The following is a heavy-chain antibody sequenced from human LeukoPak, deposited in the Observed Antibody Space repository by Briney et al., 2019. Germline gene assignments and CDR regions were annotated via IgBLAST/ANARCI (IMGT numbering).Heavy chain of an antibody. J-gene: IGHJ6*02. Sequence: PSETLSLTCTVSGGSISSSSYYWGWIRQPPGKGLEWIGSIYYSWITYYNPSLKSRVTISVDTSKNQFSLKLSSVTAADTAVYYCARHIDYDILTGYSDYGMDVWGQGTTVTVSS. CDR1: GGSISSSSYY. CDR3: ARHIDYDILTGYSDYGMDV. V-gene: IGHV4-39*01. CDR2: IYYSWIT. D-gene: IGHD3-9*01.